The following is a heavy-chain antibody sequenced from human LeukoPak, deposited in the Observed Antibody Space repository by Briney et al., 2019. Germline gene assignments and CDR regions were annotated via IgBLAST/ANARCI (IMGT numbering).Heavy chain of an antibody. CDR2: VFDSGST. CDR3: ARGYSSSWNYFDY. V-gene: IGHV4-59*01. Sequence: PETLSLTCTVSGGSISNYWWSWIRQPPGKGLEWIGYVFDSGSTNYNPSLKGRVTISVDTSKKQFSLKLSSVTAADTAVYYCARGYSSSWNYFDYWGQGTLVTVSS. J-gene: IGHJ4*02. CDR1: GGSISNYW. D-gene: IGHD6-13*01.